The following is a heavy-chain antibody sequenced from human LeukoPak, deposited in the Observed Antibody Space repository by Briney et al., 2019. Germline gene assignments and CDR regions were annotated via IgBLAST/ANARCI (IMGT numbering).Heavy chain of an antibody. CDR3: AKADPPVRSPYTWFAP. CDR2: IYSSGSA. J-gene: IGHJ5*02. V-gene: IGHV4-30-4*07. CDR1: GASIRSSSNS. Sequence: SETLSLTCAVSGASIRSSSNSWSWFRQPPGKGLEWIGDIYSSGSASYNPSLQSRLLISIDTSKNHFSLELSSVTAADTAVYFFAKADPPVRSPYTWFAPWGQGTLVTVSS. D-gene: IGHD3-10*01.